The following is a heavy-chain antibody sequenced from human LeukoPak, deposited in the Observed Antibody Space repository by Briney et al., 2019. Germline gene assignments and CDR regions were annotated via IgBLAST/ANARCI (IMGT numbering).Heavy chain of an antibody. V-gene: IGHV1-69*05. Sequence: GSSVKVSCKASGGTFSSYAISWVRQAPGQGLEWMGGIIPIFGTANYAQKFQGRVTITTDESTSTAYMELSSLRSEDTAVYYCARGILVERGGVYYYYYMDVWGKGTTVTVSS. CDR2: IIPIFGTA. CDR1: GGTFSSYA. J-gene: IGHJ6*03. CDR3: ARGILVERGGVYYYYYMDV. D-gene: IGHD3-10*01.